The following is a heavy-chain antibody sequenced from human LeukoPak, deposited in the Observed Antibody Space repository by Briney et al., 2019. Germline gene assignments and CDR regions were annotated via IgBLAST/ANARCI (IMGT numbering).Heavy chain of an antibody. J-gene: IGHJ3*02. CDR2: IYPGDSDT. CDR3: ARRGYCSGGSCFSHAFDI. Sequence: GESLKISCKGSGYTFSTYWIAWVRQMPGKGLEWMGIIYPGDSDTRNSPSFQGLVTISVDKSISTAYLQWSSLKASDTAMYFCARRGYCSGGSCFSHAFDIWGQGTMVTVSS. V-gene: IGHV5-51*01. CDR1: GYTFSTYW. D-gene: IGHD2-15*01.